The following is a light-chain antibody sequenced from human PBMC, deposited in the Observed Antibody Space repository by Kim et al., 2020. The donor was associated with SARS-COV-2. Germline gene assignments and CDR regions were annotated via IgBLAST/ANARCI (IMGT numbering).Light chain of an antibody. CDR2: RDS. V-gene: IGLV3-9*01. Sequence: VALGQTARSTCGGNNIGSKKVHWYQQKPGQAPVLVIYRDSNRPSGIPERFSGSNSGNTATLTISRAQAGDEADYYCQVWDSSTYVFGTGTKVTVL. CDR1: NIGSKK. J-gene: IGLJ1*01. CDR3: QVWDSSTYV.